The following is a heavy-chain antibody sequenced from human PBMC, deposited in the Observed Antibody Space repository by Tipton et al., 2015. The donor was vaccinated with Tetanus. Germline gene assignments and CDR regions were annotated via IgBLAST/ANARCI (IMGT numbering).Heavy chain of an antibody. J-gene: IGHJ4*02. D-gene: IGHD6-6*01. Sequence: SLRLSCAASGMTLSYFAMSWVRQAPGKGLEWVSSISSTTSYIYYSDSVKGRFTISRDNAKNSLYLQMNSLTADDTAVYFCASGSSLDYWGQGTLVTVSS. CDR2: ISSTTSYI. CDR3: ASGSSLDY. V-gene: IGHV3-21*01. CDR1: GMTLSYFA.